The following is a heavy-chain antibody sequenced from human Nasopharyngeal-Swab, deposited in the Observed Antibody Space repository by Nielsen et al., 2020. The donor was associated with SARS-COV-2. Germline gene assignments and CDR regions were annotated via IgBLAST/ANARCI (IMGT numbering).Heavy chain of an antibody. CDR2: INRSGST. V-gene: IGHV4-34*01. CDR3: ARGVDWNYDY. CDR1: GASFSGYY. Sequence: SATLSPTRAAYGASFSGYYWRWLRQPPGKGLEWIGEINRSGSTNYNPSLKSRVTISVDTSKNQFSLKLSSVTAADTAVYYCARGVDWNYDYWGQGTLVTVSS. D-gene: IGHD1-1*01. J-gene: IGHJ4*02.